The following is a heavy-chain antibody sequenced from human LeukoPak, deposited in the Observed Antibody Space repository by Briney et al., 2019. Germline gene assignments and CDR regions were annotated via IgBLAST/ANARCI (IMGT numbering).Heavy chain of an antibody. CDR2: ISSSGSST. V-gene: IGHV3-23*01. CDR3: ATQRSGLHYFDY. D-gene: IGHD3-3*01. J-gene: IGHJ4*02. CDR1: GFTFSNSA. Sequence: GGFLRLSCAASGFTFSNSAMSWVRQAPGKGLEWVSSISSSGSSTYYADSVKGRFTISRDNSKNTLFLQMNSLRAEDTAVYYCATQRSGLHYFDYWGQGTLVTVSS.